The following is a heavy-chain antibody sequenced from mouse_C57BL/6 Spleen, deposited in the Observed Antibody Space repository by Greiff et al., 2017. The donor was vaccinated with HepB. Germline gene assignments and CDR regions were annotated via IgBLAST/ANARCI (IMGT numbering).Heavy chain of an antibody. V-gene: IGHV1-80*01. CDR1: GYAFSSYW. D-gene: IGHD2-4*01. J-gene: IGHJ3*01. CDR3: ARFYDYDPAWFAY. CDR2: IYPGDGDT. Sequence: VKLMESGAELVKPGASVKISCKASGYAFSSYWMNWVKQRPGKGLEWIGQIYPGDGDTNYNGKFKGKATLTADKSSSTAYMQLSSLTSEDSAVYFCARFYDYDPAWFAYWGQGTLVTVSA.